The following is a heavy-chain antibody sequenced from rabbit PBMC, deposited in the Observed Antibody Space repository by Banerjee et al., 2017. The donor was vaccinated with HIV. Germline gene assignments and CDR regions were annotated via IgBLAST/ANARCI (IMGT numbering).Heavy chain of an antibody. V-gene: IGHV1S40*01. J-gene: IGHJ2*01. Sequence: QSLEESGGDLVKPGASLTLTCTASGFSFSSNYYMCWVRQAPGKGLEWIACIYAGSGRTYYASWAKGRFTISKTSSTTVTLQMTSLTAADTATYFCARAGSTYATGAFDPRGPGTLVTVS. CDR1: GFSFSSNYY. CDR3: ARAGSTYATGAFDP. D-gene: IGHD8-1*01. CDR2: IYAGSGRT.